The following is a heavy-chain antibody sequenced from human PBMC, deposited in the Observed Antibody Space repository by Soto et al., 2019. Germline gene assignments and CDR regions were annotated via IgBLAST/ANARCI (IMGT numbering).Heavy chain of an antibody. V-gene: IGHV3-9*01. CDR1: GFTFDDYA. CDR2: ISWNSGSI. CDR3: PRGSDYYDSSGFDS. D-gene: IGHD3-22*01. Sequence: GGSLRLSCAASGFTFDDYAMHWVRQAPGKGLEWVSGISWNSGSIGYADSVKGRFTISRDNAKNSLYLQMNSLRAEDTALYYCPRGSDYYDSSGFDSWGQGTLVTVSS. J-gene: IGHJ4*02.